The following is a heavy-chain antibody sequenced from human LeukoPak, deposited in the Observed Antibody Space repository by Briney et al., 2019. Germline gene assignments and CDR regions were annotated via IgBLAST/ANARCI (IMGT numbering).Heavy chain of an antibody. CDR3: ATSFVVPAAPDAFDI. D-gene: IGHD2-2*01. Sequence: GASVKVSCKASGYTFTSYGISWVRQAPGQGLEWMGWISAFNGNTNYAQKLQGRVTMTTDTSTSTAYMELRSLRSDDTAVYYCATSFVVPAAPDAFDIWGQGTMVTVSS. J-gene: IGHJ3*02. CDR2: ISAFNGNT. V-gene: IGHV1-18*01. CDR1: GYTFTSYG.